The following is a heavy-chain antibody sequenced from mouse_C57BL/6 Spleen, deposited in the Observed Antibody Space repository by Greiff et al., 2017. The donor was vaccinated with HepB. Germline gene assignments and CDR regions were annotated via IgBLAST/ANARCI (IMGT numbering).Heavy chain of an antibody. CDR1: GYSITSGYY. V-gene: IGHV3-6*01. CDR3: ALVATDYAMDY. D-gene: IGHD1-1*01. Sequence: EVQRVESGPGLVKPSQSLSLTCSVTGYSITSGYYWNWIRQFPGNKLEWMGYISYDGSNNYNPSLKNRISITRDTSKNQFFLKLNSVTTEDTATYYCALVATDYAMDYWGQGTSVTVSS. J-gene: IGHJ4*01. CDR2: ISYDGSN.